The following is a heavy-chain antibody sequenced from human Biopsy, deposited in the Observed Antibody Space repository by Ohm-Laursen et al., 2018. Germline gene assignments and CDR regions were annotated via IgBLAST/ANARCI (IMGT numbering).Heavy chain of an antibody. J-gene: IGHJ4*02. V-gene: IGHV4-31*03. CDR1: SGSIRTGDYY. CDR2: IYYSGNT. Sequence: SQTLSLTCTVSSGSIRTGDYYWTWIRQHPGKGLEWIGSIYYSGNTKYNPSLQSRLSMSVDMSKNQFSLKLTSVTSADTAVYFCGNEVHGRDYWGLGALVTVSS. D-gene: IGHD2-15*01. CDR3: GNEVHGRDY.